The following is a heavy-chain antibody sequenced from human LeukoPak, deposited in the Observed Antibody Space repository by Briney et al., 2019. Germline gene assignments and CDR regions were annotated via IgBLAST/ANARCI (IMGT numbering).Heavy chain of an antibody. CDR1: GYTFTSHA. CDR3: ARGGDSSGYYYAAYFDY. CDR2: INTNTGNP. V-gene: IGHV7-4-1*02. J-gene: IGHJ4*02. Sequence: ASVKVSCKASGYTFTSHAMNWVRQAPGQGLEWMGRINTNTGNPTYAQGFTGRFVFSLDTSVSTAYLQISSLKAEDTAVYYCARGGDSSGYYYAAYFDYWGQGTLVTVSS. D-gene: IGHD3-22*01.